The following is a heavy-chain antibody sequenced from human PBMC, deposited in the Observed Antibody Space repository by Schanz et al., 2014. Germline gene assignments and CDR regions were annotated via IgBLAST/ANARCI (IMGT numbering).Heavy chain of an antibody. D-gene: IGHD5-12*01. J-gene: IGHJ3*01. V-gene: IGHV3-53*01. CDR3: ARDEGRDGYNLAFDV. Sequence: EVQLVESGGCLIQPGGSLRLSCAVSGFTVSSNYMSWVRQAPGKGLEWVSTVYMSAASTRYADSVKGRFIISRDSSKTTLFLQMNSLRLEYTALYFCARDEGRDGYNLAFDVWGQGTLVTVSS. CDR1: GFTVSSNY. CDR2: VYMSAAST.